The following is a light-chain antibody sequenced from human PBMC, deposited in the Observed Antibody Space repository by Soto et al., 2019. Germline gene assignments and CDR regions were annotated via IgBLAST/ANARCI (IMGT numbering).Light chain of an antibody. CDR3: QQYGGSPLFT. CDR2: GTS. V-gene: IGKV3-20*01. Sequence: EIVLTQSPGTLXLXXXXXXXXXCRASQGXTPAYLAWYQHKPGQAPRLLIYGTSNRATGIPDRFSGSGSGTDFTLTISRLEPEDFAVYSCQQYGGSPLFTFGPGTKVDFK. J-gene: IGKJ3*01. CDR1: QGXTPAY.